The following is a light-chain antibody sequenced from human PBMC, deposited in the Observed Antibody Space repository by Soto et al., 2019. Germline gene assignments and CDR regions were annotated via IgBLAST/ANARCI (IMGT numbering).Light chain of an antibody. CDR2: QVT. J-gene: IGLJ1*01. Sequence: QAPLTQAASVSGSPGQSITISCTGTISDLAIYNYVSWYQQQPGKAPKLMIYQVTNRPSGVSNRFSGSRSGNTASLTISGLQDEEEADYYCSSYTDSSNYVFGTGTKVTV. CDR1: ISDLAIYNY. CDR3: SSYTDSSNYV. V-gene: IGLV2-14*01.